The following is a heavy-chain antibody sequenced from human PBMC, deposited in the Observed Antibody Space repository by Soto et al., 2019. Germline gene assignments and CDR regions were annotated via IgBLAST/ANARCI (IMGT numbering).Heavy chain of an antibody. Sequence: SETLSLTCTVSGGSISSADYYWSWIRQPPGKGLEWIGHIFNSGSTYYNPSLQSRVTISVDTSKNQLSLKVRSVTAADTAVYFCARAPYYYDRSGYYSAFDYWGQGTLVTVS. CDR2: IFNSGST. CDR3: ARAPYYYDRSGYYSAFDY. V-gene: IGHV4-30-4*01. J-gene: IGHJ4*02. CDR1: GGSISSADYY. D-gene: IGHD3-22*01.